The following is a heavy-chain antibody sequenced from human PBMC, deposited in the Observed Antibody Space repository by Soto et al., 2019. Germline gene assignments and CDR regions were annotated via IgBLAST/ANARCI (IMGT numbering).Heavy chain of an antibody. CDR2: SYYRGST. Sequence: KGLEWNGYSYYRGSTYYNPSLKSRVTISVDTSKNQFSLKLSSVTAADTAVYYWARNTGYCISTSCRYYDYYGMDVWGQGTTVTVSS. V-gene: IGHV4-31*02. J-gene: IGHJ6*02. D-gene: IGHD2-2*01. CDR3: ARNTGYCISTSCRYYDYYGMDV.